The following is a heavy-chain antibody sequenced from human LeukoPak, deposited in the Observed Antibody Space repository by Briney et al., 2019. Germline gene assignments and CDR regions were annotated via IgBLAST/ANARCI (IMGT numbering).Heavy chain of an antibody. CDR3: ARGLPLGYCTYGVCYPPKHFDF. D-gene: IGHD2-8*01. CDR2: MNPNSGNT. J-gene: IGHJ4*02. CDR1: GYTFTSYD. V-gene: IGHV1-8*01. Sequence: GASVKVSCKASGYTFTSYDINWVRQATGQGLEWMGWMNPNSGNTGYAQKFQGRVTMTRNTSISTAYMELSSLRSEDTAVYFCARGLPLGYCTYGVCYPPKHFDFWGQGTLVTVSS.